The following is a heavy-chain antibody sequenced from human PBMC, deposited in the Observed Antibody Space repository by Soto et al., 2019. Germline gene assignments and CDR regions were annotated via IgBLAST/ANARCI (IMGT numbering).Heavy chain of an antibody. Sequence: ASETLSLTCAVSGGSIGSGGYSWSWIRQPPGKGLEWIGYIYHSGSTYYNPSLKSRVTISVDRSKNQFSLKLSSVTAADTAVYYCASGSGYDWIFDYWGQGTLVTVSS. V-gene: IGHV4-30-2*01. CDR2: IYHSGST. CDR3: ASGSGYDWIFDY. D-gene: IGHD5-12*01. J-gene: IGHJ4*02. CDR1: GGSIGSGGYS.